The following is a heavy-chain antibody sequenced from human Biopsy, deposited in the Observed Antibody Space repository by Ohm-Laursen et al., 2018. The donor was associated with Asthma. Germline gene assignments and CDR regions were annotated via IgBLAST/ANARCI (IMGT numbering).Heavy chain of an antibody. CDR1: GFTFSSYG. CDR3: ARESSVAGSSDFDY. J-gene: IGHJ4*02. Sequence: SLRLSCAASGFTFSSYGMHWVRQAPGKGLEWAAVISYDGSNKYYADSVKGRFTISRDNSKNMLYLQMNSLRAEDTAVYYCARESSVAGSSDFDYWGQGTLVTVSS. CDR2: ISYDGSNK. V-gene: IGHV3-30*03. D-gene: IGHD6-19*01.